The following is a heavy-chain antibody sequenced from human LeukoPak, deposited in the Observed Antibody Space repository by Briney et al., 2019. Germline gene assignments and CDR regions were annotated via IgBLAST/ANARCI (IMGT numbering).Heavy chain of an antibody. V-gene: IGHV5-10-1*01. Sequence: GESLKISCKDSGYSFTNYWISWVRQMPGKGLEWMGRIDPSDSYTNYSPSFQGHLTISADKSISTAYLQWSSLKASDTAMYYCARALRITFGGGRGAFDIWGQGTMVTVSS. CDR3: ARALRITFGGGRGAFDI. CDR2: IDPSDSYT. J-gene: IGHJ3*02. D-gene: IGHD3-16*01. CDR1: GYSFTNYW.